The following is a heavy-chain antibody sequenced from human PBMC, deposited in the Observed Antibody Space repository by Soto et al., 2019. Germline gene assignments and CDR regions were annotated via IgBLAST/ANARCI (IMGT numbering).Heavy chain of an antibody. CDR1: GYTFTSYY. D-gene: IGHD6-13*01. V-gene: IGHV1-46*01. CDR3: ARDQWAAAAADYYYYYGMDV. CDR2: INPSGGST. J-gene: IGHJ6*02. Sequence: ASVKVSGKASGYTFTSYYMHWVRQAPGQGLERMGIINPSGGSTSYAQKFQGRVTMTRDTSTSTVYMELSSLRSEDTAVYYCARDQWAAAAADYYYYYGMDVWGQGTTVTVSS.